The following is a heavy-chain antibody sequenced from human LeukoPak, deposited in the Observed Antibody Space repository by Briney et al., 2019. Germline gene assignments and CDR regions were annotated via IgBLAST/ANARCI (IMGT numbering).Heavy chain of an antibody. D-gene: IGHD2-15*01. CDR1: GYTFTSYY. CDR2: INPSGGST. CDR3: ARGWFDCSGGSCYSDGLNY. V-gene: IGHV1-46*01. Sequence: ASVKVSCKASGYTFTSYYMHWVRQAPGQGLEWMGIINPSGGSTSYAQKSQGRVTMTRDTSTSTVYMELSSLRSEDTAVYYCARGWFDCSGGSCYSDGLNYWGQGTLVTVSS. J-gene: IGHJ4*02.